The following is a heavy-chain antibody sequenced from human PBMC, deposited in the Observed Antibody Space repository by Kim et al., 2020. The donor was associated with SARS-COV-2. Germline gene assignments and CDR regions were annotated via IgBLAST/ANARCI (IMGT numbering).Heavy chain of an antibody. Sequence: NTNYAQKLQGRVTMTTDTSTSTAYMELRSLRSDDTAVYYCARAPAAMIDYWGQGTLVTVSS. V-gene: IGHV1-18*01. CDR2: NT. D-gene: IGHD2-2*01. J-gene: IGHJ4*02. CDR3: ARAPAAMIDY.